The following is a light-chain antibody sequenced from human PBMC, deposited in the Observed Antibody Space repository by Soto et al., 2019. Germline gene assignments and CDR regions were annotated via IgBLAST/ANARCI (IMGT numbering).Light chain of an antibody. CDR2: GNS. CDR3: QXXDSSLSGSV. Sequence: QSGLTQPPSVSGAPGQRVTISCTGSSSXXGAGYDVHWYQQLPGTAPKLLIYGNSHRPTGVPDRFSASKSATTASLAITGXXXXXXXXXXXQXXDSSLSGSVFGGGTKLTVL. J-gene: IGLJ2*01. CDR1: SSXXGAGYD. V-gene: IGLV1-40*01.